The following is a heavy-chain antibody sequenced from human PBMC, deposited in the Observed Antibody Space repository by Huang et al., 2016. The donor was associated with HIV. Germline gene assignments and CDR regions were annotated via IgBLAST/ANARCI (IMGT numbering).Heavy chain of an antibody. V-gene: IGHV1-3*01. CDR3: AVLLSGPPVRVAGDAFDV. D-gene: IGHD3-3*01. CDR1: GYTFTSDA. Sequence: QVQLVQSGAEVKKPGASVKVSCKASGYTFTSDAMHWVRQAPGQRLEWMGWINPGNGDTNYSQKCQGRVTITRDTSASTAYVELNSLRSEDTALYYCAVLLSGPPVRVAGDAFDVWGQGTMVTVSS. CDR2: INPGNGDT. J-gene: IGHJ3*01.